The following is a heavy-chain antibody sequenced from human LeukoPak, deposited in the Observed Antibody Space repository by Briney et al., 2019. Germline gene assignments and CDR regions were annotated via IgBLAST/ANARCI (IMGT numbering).Heavy chain of an antibody. V-gene: IGHV4-59*01. CDR3: ERALSGDPFDY. J-gene: IGHJ4*02. CDR2: IYYSGST. Sequence: SETLSLTCTVSGASISSYYWSWIRQPPGKGLEWIGYIYYSGSTNYNPSLKSRVTISVDTSKNQFSLKLSSVTAADTAVYFCERALSGDPFDYWGQGTLVTVSS. CDR1: GASISSYY. D-gene: IGHD7-27*01.